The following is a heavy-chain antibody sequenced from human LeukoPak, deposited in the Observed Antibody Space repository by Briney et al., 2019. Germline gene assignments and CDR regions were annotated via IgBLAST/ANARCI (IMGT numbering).Heavy chain of an antibody. Sequence: NASETLSLTCAVYGGSFSGYYWSWLRQPPGKGLEWIGEINHSGSTNYNPSLKSRVTISVDTSKNQFSLKLSSVTAADTAVYYCARYGIAAAGHFAWGQGTLVTVSS. J-gene: IGHJ5*02. CDR3: ARYGIAAAGHFA. V-gene: IGHV4-34*01. CDR1: GGSFSGYY. CDR2: INHSGST. D-gene: IGHD6-13*01.